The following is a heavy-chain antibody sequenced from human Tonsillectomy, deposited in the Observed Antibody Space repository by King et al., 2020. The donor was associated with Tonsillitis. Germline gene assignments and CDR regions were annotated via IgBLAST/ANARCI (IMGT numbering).Heavy chain of an antibody. V-gene: IGHV1-2*02. CDR2: INPNSGGT. CDR1: GYTFTCYY. J-gene: IGHJ4*02. CDR3: ARENSSWYGEFDY. D-gene: IGHD6-13*01. Sequence: QLVQSGAEVKKPGASVKVSCKASGYTFTCYYMHWVRQAPGQGLEWMGWINPNSGGTNYAQKFQGRVTMTRDTSISTASMELSRLKSDDTAVYSCARENSSWYGEFDYWGQGTLVTVSS.